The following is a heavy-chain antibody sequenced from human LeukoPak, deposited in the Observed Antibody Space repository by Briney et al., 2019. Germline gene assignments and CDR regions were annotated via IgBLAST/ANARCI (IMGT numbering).Heavy chain of an antibody. V-gene: IGHV3-23*01. CDR1: GFTFSSYA. Sequence: GGSLRLSCAASGFTFSSYAMSWVRQAPGKGLEWVSAISGSGGSTYYADSVKGRFTISRDNSKNTLYLQMNSLRAEDTAVYYCAKTPSDYGDYPSLSRFDYWGQGTLVTVSS. J-gene: IGHJ4*02. D-gene: IGHD4-17*01. CDR3: AKTPSDYGDYPSLSRFDY. CDR2: ISGSGGST.